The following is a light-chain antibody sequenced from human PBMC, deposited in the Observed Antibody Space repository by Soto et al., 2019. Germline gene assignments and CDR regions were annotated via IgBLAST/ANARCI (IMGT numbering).Light chain of an antibody. CDR3: HQRRNWPFT. J-gene: IGKJ3*01. CDR1: RSVSRS. CDR2: DAS. Sequence: EIVLTQSPATLSLYPGERATLSCRASRSVSRSLAWYQQKPGQAPRLLVSDASSRATGIPARFSGSGSVTDFTVTSSSLEPEEFAVYYWHQRRNWPFTFGPGPKVDIK. V-gene: IGKV3-11*01.